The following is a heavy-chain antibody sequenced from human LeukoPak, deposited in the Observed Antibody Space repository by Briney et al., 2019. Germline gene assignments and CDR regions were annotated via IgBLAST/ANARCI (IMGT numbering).Heavy chain of an antibody. J-gene: IGHJ4*02. CDR3: ARGVYIAAAQYGY. CDR1: GGSISNYY. Sequence: SETLSLTCTVSGGSISNYYWSWIRQPPGKGLEWIGYIYYGGTTNYNPSLKSRVTISVDTSKNQFSLKLSSVTAADTAVYYCARGVYIAAAQYGYWGQGTLVTVSS. D-gene: IGHD6-13*01. CDR2: IYYGGTT. V-gene: IGHV4-59*01.